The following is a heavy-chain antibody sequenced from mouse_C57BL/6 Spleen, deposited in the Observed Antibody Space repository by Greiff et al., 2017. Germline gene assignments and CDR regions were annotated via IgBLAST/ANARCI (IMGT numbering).Heavy chain of an antibody. J-gene: IGHJ2*01. Sequence: VQLQQPGAELVKPGASVKMSCKASGYTFTSYWITWVKQRPGQGLEWIGDIYPGSGSTNYNEKFKSKATLTVDTSSSTAYMQLSSLTSEDSAVYYCARRPLITTVAGYYFDYWGQGTTLTVSS. D-gene: IGHD1-1*01. CDR2: IYPGSGST. CDR3: ARRPLITTVAGYYFDY. V-gene: IGHV1-55*01. CDR1: GYTFTSYW.